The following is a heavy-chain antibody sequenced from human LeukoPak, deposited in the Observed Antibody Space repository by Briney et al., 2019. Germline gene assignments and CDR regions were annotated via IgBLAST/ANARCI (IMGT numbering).Heavy chain of an antibody. V-gene: IGHV3-7*03. J-gene: IGHJ4*02. CDR2: IKQDGSEK. CDR1: GFTFRSYW. CDR3: ATLSPDIVVVPAAYFDY. D-gene: IGHD2-2*01. Sequence: GGSLRLSCAASGFTFRSYWMSWVRQAPGKGLEWVANIKQDGSEKYYVDSVKGRFTISRDNAKNSLYLQMNSLRAEDTAVYYCATLSPDIVVVPAAYFDYWGQGTLVTVSS.